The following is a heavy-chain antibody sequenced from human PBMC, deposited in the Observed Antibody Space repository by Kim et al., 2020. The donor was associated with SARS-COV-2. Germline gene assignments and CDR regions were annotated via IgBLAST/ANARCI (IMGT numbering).Heavy chain of an antibody. V-gene: IGHV3-21*01. J-gene: IGHJ6*02. Sequence: GGSLRLSCAASGFTFSSYSMNWVRQAPGKGLEWVSSISSSSSYIYYADSVKGRFTISRDNAKNSLYLQMNSLRAEDTAVYYCARDIAGVTKDYYYYYGMDVWGQGTTVTVSS. CDR2: ISSSSSYI. CDR1: GFTFSSYS. D-gene: IGHD4-17*01. CDR3: ARDIAGVTKDYYYYYGMDV.